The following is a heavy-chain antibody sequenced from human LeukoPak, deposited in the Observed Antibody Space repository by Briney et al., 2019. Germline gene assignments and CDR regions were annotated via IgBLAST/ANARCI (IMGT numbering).Heavy chain of an antibody. CDR1: GYTFTGYY. Sequence: ASVKVSCKASGYTFTGYYMHWVRQAPGQGLEWMGWINPNSGGTNYAQKFQGRVTMTRDTSISTAYMELSSLRSEDTAVYYCAREPQAIYYGSGSYDWGQGTLVTVSS. D-gene: IGHD3-10*01. J-gene: IGHJ4*02. CDR2: INPNSGGT. CDR3: AREPQAIYYGSGSYD. V-gene: IGHV1-2*02.